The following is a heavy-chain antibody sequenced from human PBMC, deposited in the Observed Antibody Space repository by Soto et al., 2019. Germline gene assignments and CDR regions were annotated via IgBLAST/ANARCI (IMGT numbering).Heavy chain of an antibody. Sequence: QVQLVQSGAEVKNPGASVKVSCKASGYTFTRYGFSWVRQAPGQGLEWMGWISAYNDNTKYAQKLQGRGTMTTDTSTRTAYMELRSLTSDDTAVYYCAREGYCSSGSCALYSHDFFGMDVWGQGTTVTVSS. CDR1: GYTFTRYG. D-gene: IGHD2-15*01. CDR2: ISAYNDNT. J-gene: IGHJ6*02. V-gene: IGHV1-18*01. CDR3: AREGYCSSGSCALYSHDFFGMDV.